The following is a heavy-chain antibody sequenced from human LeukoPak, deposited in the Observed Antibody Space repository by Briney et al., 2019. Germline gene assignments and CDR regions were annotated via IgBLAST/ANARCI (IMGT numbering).Heavy chain of an antibody. CDR2: IYHSGNT. J-gene: IGHJ4*02. Sequence: SETLSLTCTVSGFSISSGYYWGWIRQPPGKGLEWIASIYHSGNTYYNPSLKSRVTISVDTSKNQFSLKLSSVTAADTAMYYCARSIAMIVVVIDYWGQGTLVTVSS. V-gene: IGHV4-38-2*02. CDR3: ARSIAMIVVVIDY. D-gene: IGHD3-22*01. CDR1: GFSISSGYY.